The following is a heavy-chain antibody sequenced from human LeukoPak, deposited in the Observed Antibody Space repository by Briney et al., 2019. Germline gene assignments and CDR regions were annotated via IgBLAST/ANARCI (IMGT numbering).Heavy chain of an antibody. CDR1: GGSFSGYY. J-gene: IGHJ4*02. CDR2: INHSGST. D-gene: IGHD6-19*01. Sequence: SETLSLTCAVYGGSFSGYYWSWIRQPPGKGLEWIGEINHSGSTNYNPSLKSRVTISVDTSKNQFSLKLSSVTAADTAVYYCARGGGVEAVAPYYFDYWGQGTLVTVSS. CDR3: ARGGGVEAVAPYYFDY. V-gene: IGHV4-34*01.